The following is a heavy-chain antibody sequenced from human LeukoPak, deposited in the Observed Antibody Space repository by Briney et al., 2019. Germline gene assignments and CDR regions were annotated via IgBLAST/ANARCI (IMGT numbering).Heavy chain of an antibody. D-gene: IGHD5-12*01. V-gene: IGHV4-39*01. J-gene: IGHJ6*03. CDR1: GGSISSSSDY. Sequence: SETLSLTCTVPGGSISSSSDYSGWIRQPPGKGLEWIGNIYNSGSTYYNPSLKSRDTISVDTSKNQSSLKLSSVTATGTAVYYCARQGYPYSGYHRNYYYYYVDVWGKGTTVTVSS. CDR3: ARQGYPYSGYHRNYYYYYVDV. CDR2: IYNSGST.